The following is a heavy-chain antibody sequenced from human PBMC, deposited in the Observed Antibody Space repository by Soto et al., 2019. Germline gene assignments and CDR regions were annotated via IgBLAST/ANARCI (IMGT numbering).Heavy chain of an antibody. CDR1: GFSLSTSGMC. Sequence: SGPTLVNPTQTLTLTCTFSGFSLSTSGMCVSWIRQPPGKALEWLARIDWDDDKYYSTSLKTRLTISKDTSKNQVVLTMTNMDPVDTATYYFLLMKYSTSSTIVYWCQGLLVTVFS. D-gene: IGHD6-6*01. J-gene: IGHJ4*02. CDR2: IDWDDDK. CDR3: LLMKYSTSSTIVY. V-gene: IGHV2-70*11.